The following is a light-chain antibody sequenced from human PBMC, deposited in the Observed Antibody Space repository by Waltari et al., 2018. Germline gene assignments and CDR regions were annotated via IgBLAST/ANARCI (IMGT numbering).Light chain of an antibody. CDR1: QSISSW. Sequence: DIQLTQSPSSLSASIGHRVPFTCRASQSISSWLAWYQQKPGKDPKLLISKASTLESGVPSRFSGSGSGTEFTLTISSLQPDDFATYYCQQYTSFSLTFGGGTTVEIK. V-gene: IGKV1-5*03. CDR2: KAS. J-gene: IGKJ4*01. CDR3: QQYTSFSLT.